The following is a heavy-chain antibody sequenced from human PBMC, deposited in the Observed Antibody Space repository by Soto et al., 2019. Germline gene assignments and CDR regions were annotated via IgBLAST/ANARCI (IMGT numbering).Heavy chain of an antibody. D-gene: IGHD3-16*02. CDR1: GFTFSSYA. Sequence: GGSLRLSCAASGFTFSSYAMSWVRQAPGKGLEWVSAISGSGGSTYYADSVKGRFTISRDNSKNTLYLQMNSLRAEDTAVYYCAKVGLLWGSYRPYYFDYWGQGTLVTVSS. CDR2: ISGSGGST. J-gene: IGHJ4*02. CDR3: AKVGLLWGSYRPYYFDY. V-gene: IGHV3-23*01.